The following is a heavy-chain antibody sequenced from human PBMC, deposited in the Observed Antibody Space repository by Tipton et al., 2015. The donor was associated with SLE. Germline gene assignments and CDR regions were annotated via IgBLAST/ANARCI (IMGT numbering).Heavy chain of an antibody. CDR3: ARDWYYDRSGRDAFDI. V-gene: IGHV3-21*01. Sequence: SLRLSCAASGFTFSSYAMHWVRQAPGKGLEWVSSISSSSSYIYYADSLKGRFTISRDNAKNSLYLQMNSLRAEDTAVYYCARDWYYDRSGRDAFDIWGQGTMVTVSS. CDR2: ISSSSSYI. J-gene: IGHJ3*02. CDR1: GFTFSSYA. D-gene: IGHD3-22*01.